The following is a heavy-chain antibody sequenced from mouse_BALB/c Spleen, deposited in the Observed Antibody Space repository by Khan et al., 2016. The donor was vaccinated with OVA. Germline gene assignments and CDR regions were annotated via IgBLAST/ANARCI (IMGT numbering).Heavy chain of an antibody. V-gene: IGHV14-3*02. CDR2: IDPANGTT. Sequence: VQLQQSGAELVKPGASVKLSCTASGFNIKDTYMHWVKQRPEQGLERIGRIDPANGTTKYDPRFPGKATITADTSSNTAYLQLSGLTSEDTAVYYCTSPNWFAYWGQGTLVTVSA. CDR3: TSPNWFAY. J-gene: IGHJ3*01. CDR1: GFNIKDTY.